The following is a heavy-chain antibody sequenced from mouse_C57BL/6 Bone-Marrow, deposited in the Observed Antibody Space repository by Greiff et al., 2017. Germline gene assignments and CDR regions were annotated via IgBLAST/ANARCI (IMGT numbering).Heavy chain of an antibody. CDR2: IDPEDGET. CDR3: ARDGNYPWFAY. V-gene: IGHV14-2*01. CDR1: GFNIKDYY. D-gene: IGHD2-1*01. Sequence: VQLQQSGAELVKPGASVKLSCTASGFNIKDYYMHWVKQRTEQGLEWIGRIDPEDGETKYASKFQGKATITADTSSNTAYLQLSSLTSEDTAVYYCARDGNYPWFAYWGQGTLVTVSA. J-gene: IGHJ3*01.